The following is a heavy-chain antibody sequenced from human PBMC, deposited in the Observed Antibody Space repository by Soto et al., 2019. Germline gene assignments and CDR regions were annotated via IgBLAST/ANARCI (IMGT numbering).Heavy chain of an antibody. CDR3: ARQRDYYDTSGDSYFDY. Sequence: SETLSLTCTVSGGSISSTDYFWGWIRQPPGKGLEWIGSIHHTGSTYYNPSLKSRVTVSVDTSKNQFSLKLTSVTPADTAVYYCARQRDYYDTSGDSYFDYWGQGTLVTVSS. J-gene: IGHJ4*02. CDR1: GGSISSTDYF. V-gene: IGHV4-39*01. CDR2: IHHTGST. D-gene: IGHD3-22*01.